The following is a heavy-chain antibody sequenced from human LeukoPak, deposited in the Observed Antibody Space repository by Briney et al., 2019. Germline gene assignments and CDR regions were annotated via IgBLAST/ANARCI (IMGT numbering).Heavy chain of an antibody. CDR3: AKDTVDC. CDR2: ISYDGSNK. V-gene: IGHV3-30*18. CDR1: VFTFSSYV. Sequence: PGGSLRLSCAASVFTFSSYVMHWVRQAPGKGLEWVAVISYDGSNKYYADSVKGRFTISRDNSKNTLYLQMKSLRVEYTAMYYCAKDTVDCWGQGTLVSVSS. J-gene: IGHJ4*02.